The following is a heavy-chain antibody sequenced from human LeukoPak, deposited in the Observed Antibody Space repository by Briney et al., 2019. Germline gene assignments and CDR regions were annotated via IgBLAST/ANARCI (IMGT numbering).Heavy chain of an antibody. CDR3: ARGRYDFWSGYPAPNWFDP. Sequence: SETLSLTCAVSGGSISSGGYSWSWIRQPPGKGLEWIGYIYHSGSTYYNPSLKSRVTISVDTSNNQFTLKLGSVTAADTAVYYGARGRYDFWSGYPAPNWFDPWGQGTLVTVSS. CDR2: IYHSGST. V-gene: IGHV4-30-2*01. J-gene: IGHJ5*02. D-gene: IGHD3-3*01. CDR1: GGSISSGGYS.